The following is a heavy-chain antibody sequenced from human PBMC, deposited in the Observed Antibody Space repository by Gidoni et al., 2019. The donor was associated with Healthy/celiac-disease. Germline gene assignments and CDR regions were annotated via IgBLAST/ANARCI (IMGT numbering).Heavy chain of an antibody. V-gene: IGHV2-5*02. Sequence: QITLKESGPTLVKPTQTPTLTCTFSGFSLSTSGVGVGWIGQPPGKALEWLALIYWDDDKRDSPSLKSRLTITKDTSKNQVVLTMTNMDPVDTATYYCAHKGRAARPYYFDYWGQGTLVTVSS. CDR3: AHKGRAARPYYFDY. J-gene: IGHJ4*02. D-gene: IGHD6-6*01. CDR2: IYWDDDK. CDR1: GFSLSTSGVG.